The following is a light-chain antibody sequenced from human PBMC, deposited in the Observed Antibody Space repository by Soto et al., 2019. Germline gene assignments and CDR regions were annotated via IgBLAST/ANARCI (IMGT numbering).Light chain of an antibody. J-gene: IGLJ1*01. Sequence: QPALIQPPSVSGSPGQSITISCTGTSSDVGGYNYVSWYQQHPGKAPKLMIYEVSNRPSGVSNRFSGSKSGNTASLTISGLQAEDEADYYCSSYTSSLYVFGTGTKVTVL. V-gene: IGLV2-14*01. CDR3: SSYTSSLYV. CDR1: SSDVGGYNY. CDR2: EVS.